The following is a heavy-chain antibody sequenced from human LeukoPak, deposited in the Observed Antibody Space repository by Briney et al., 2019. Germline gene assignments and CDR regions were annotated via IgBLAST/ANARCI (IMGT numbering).Heavy chain of an antibody. Sequence: ASVKVSCKASGGTFSSYAISWVRQAPGQGLEWMGWISAYNGNTNYAQKLQGRVTMTTDTSTSTAYMELRSLRSDDTAVYYCARDKRTLRYFDWLLYVHFDYWGQGTLVTVSS. CDR3: ARDKRTLRYFDWLLYVHFDY. D-gene: IGHD3-9*01. V-gene: IGHV1-18*01. CDR2: ISAYNGNT. J-gene: IGHJ4*02. CDR1: GGTFSSYA.